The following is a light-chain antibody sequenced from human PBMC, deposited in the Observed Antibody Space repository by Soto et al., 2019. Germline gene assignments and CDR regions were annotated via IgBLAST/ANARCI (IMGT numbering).Light chain of an antibody. CDR1: QSISTF. Sequence: DIQMTQSPSSLSGSVRDRVTVACGASQSISTFVNWYQQKGGKAPKLLIHASSTLPSGVPSRFSGTGSGTDFTLTISDLQPEDCATYYCQQTYSNRLSFGGGTKVDIK. V-gene: IGKV1-39*01. CDR3: QQTYSNRLS. CDR2: ASS. J-gene: IGKJ4*01.